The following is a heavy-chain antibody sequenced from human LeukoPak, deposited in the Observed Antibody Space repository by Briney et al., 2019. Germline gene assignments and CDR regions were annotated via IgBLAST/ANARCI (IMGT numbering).Heavy chain of an antibody. Sequence: GGSLRLSCAASGFTFSSYAMSWVRQAPGKGLEWVSAVSGSGGSTYYADSVKGRFTISRDNSKNTLYLQMNSLRAEDTAVYYCAKVWLWLGDAFDIWGQGTMVTVSS. V-gene: IGHV3-23*01. CDR1: GFTFSSYA. D-gene: IGHD3-10*01. CDR3: AKVWLWLGDAFDI. J-gene: IGHJ3*02. CDR2: VSGSGGST.